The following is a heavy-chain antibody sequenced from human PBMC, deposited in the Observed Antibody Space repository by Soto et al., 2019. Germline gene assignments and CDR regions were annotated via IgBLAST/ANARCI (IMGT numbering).Heavy chain of an antibody. Sequence: ASLKVSCKASGYTFTSYAMHWVRQAPGQRLEWMGWINAGNGNTKYSQKFQGRVTITRGTSASTAYMELSSLRSEDTAVYYCARDRRSSSGWNFDPWGQGTLVTVSS. CDR2: INAGNGNT. V-gene: IGHV1-3*01. D-gene: IGHD6-19*01. J-gene: IGHJ5*02. CDR3: ARDRRSSSGWNFDP. CDR1: GYTFTSYA.